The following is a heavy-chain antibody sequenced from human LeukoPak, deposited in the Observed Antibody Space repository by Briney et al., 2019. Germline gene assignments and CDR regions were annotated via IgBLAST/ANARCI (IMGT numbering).Heavy chain of an antibody. J-gene: IGHJ5*02. D-gene: IGHD2-15*01. V-gene: IGHV3-9*01. Sequence: GGSLRLSCAASGFTFDDYGMHWVQQAPGKGLEWVSGINWSSGSIGYADSVKGRFTISRDNAKNSLYLHMSSLRAEDTALYYCVKDSYSRRTGWFDPWGQGTLVTVSS. CDR1: GFTFDDYG. CDR2: INWSSGSI. CDR3: VKDSYSRRTGWFDP.